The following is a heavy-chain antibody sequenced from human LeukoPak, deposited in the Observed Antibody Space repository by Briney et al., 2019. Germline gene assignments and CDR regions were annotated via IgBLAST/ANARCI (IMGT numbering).Heavy chain of an antibody. CDR3: ARLPRLQSSGSYNSPFYYFDY. V-gene: IGHV4-39*01. D-gene: IGHD3-10*01. J-gene: IGHJ4*02. CDR1: GGSITSSTYY. CDR2: SYYSGST. Sequence: PAETLSLSCTVSGGSITSSTYYWGWIPQPPGKGLDWFGNSYYSGSTYDNPSLKSRITLSVDTCNDQFSLRLSCMTGAAAVVYCCARLPRLQSSGSYNSPFYYFDYWGQGILVTASS.